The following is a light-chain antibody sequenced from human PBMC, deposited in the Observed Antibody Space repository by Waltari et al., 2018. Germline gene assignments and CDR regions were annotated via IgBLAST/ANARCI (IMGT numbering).Light chain of an antibody. CDR1: QSASRT. CDR3: QHYVRFPET. CDR2: AAS. V-gene: IGKV3-20*01. Sequence: VLTQSSAPLSSVAGRRATLSCKASQSASRTLAWYQQKPGQAPSLLIYAASTRATGIPDRFSGSGSGTDFSLTISRLEPEDSAVYYCQHYVRFPETFGQGTKVQIK. J-gene: IGKJ1*01.